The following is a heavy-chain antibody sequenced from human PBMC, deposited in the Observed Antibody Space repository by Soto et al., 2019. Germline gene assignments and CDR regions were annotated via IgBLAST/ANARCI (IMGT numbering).Heavy chain of an antibody. CDR3: AREGTGVPAAIGDY. CDR1: GFTFSSYA. V-gene: IGHV3-30-3*01. CDR2: ISYDGSNK. Sequence: QVQLVESGGGVVQPGRSLRLSCAASGFTFSSYAMHWVRQAPGKGLEWVAVISYDGSNKYYADSVKGRFTISRDNSKNTLYLQMNSLRAEDTAVYYCAREGTGVPAAIGDYWGQGTLVTVSS. D-gene: IGHD2-2*01. J-gene: IGHJ4*02.